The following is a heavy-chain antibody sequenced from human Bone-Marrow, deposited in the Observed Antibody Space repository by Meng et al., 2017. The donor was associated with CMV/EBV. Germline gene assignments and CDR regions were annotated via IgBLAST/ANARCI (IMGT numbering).Heavy chain of an antibody. CDR3: VRGVVVPAVAFAFDI. CDR1: GFTVSSNY. D-gene: IGHD2-2*01. V-gene: IGHV3-53*01. Sequence: GESLKISCAASGFTVSSNYMSWVRQAPGKGLEWVSVIYSGGTTYYADSVKGRFTISRDTSKNTLYLQMNGLRAEDTAVYYCVRGVVVPAVAFAFDIWGQGTMVTVSS. J-gene: IGHJ3*02. CDR2: IYSGGTT.